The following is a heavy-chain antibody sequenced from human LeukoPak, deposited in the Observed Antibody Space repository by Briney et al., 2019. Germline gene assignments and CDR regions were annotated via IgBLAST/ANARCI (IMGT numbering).Heavy chain of an antibody. CDR3: ARQDYYDSSGYPLFDY. V-gene: IGHV5-51*01. CDR2: IYPGDSDT. CDR1: GYSFTSYW. D-gene: IGHD3-22*01. Sequence: GESLKISCKGSGYSFTSYWIGWVRQMPGKGLERMGIIYPGDSDTRYSPSFQGQVTISAHKSISTAYLQWSSLKASDTAMYYCARQDYYDSSGYPLFDYWGQGTLVTVSS. J-gene: IGHJ4*02.